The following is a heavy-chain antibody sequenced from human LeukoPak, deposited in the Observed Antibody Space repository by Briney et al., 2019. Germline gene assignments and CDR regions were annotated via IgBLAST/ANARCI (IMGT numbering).Heavy chain of an antibody. CDR3: ARDLIAVAGTIDY. J-gene: IGHJ4*02. CDR2: ISYDGSNK. D-gene: IGHD6-19*01. V-gene: IGHV3-30*03. CDR1: GFTFSSYG. Sequence: GGSLRLSCAASGFTFSSYGMHWVRQAPGKGLEWVALISYDGSNKYYADSVKGRFTISRDNSKNTLFLQMNSLRAEDTAVYYCARDLIAVAGTIDYWGQGTLVTVSS.